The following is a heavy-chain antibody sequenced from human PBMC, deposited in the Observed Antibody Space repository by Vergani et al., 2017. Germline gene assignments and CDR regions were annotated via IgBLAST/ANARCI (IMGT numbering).Heavy chain of an antibody. CDR3: ARAYYYGAGSPLYYYYCMDV. J-gene: IGHJ6*02. D-gene: IGHD3-10*01. Sequence: QVQLVESGGGVVQPGRSLRLSCAASGFTFSSYVMHWVRQAPGKGLEWVAVIWYDGSNKYYADSVKGRFTISRDNSKNTLYLQMNSLRAEDTAVYYCARAYYYGAGSPLYYYYCMDVWGQGTTVTVSS. V-gene: IGHV3-33*01. CDR2: IWYDGSNK. CDR1: GFTFSSYV.